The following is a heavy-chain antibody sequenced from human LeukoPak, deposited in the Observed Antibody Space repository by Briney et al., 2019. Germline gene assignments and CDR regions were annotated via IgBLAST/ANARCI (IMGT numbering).Heavy chain of an antibody. CDR2: IHPGDSDT. D-gene: IGHD3-22*01. Sequence: LGEPLKISCKGSGYSFTTYWIGWVRQMPGKGLEWIGIIHPGDSDTRYSPSFQGQVTISADKSIGTTYLQWSSLKASDTAMYYCATRPYYDSSGSYWVYWGQGTLVTVSS. J-gene: IGHJ4*02. V-gene: IGHV5-51*01. CDR3: ATRPYYDSSGSYWVY. CDR1: GYSFTTYW.